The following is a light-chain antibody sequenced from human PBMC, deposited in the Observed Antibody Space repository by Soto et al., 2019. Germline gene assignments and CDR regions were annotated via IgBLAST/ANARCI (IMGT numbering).Light chain of an antibody. CDR1: SSNIGGNY. V-gene: IGLV1-44*01. Sequence: QSVVTQTPSASGTPGQRVTFSCSGGSSNIGGNYVSWFQQLPGMAPKLLIYETYKRPSGVPDRFSGSKSGTSASLAISGLQSEDEADYYCAAWDDSLNGLVFGGGTKLTVL. CDR3: AAWDDSLNGLV. J-gene: IGLJ2*01. CDR2: ETY.